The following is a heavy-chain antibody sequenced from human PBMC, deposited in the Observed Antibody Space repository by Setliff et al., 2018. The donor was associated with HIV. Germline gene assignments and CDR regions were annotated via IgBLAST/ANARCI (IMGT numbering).Heavy chain of an antibody. V-gene: IGHV3-30-3*01. Sequence: PGGSLRLSCAASGFIFRSLTMHWVRQAPGKGVEWVALISGDESQKLYADSGSDPFIISRDNSQSTVFLQMNRLRAEDTAMYYCVKKSPYCNIGRCPPDAFDNWGQGTMVTVSS. CDR1: GFIFRSLT. CDR2: ISGDESQK. CDR3: VKKSPYCNIGRCPPDAFDN. D-gene: IGHD2-15*01. J-gene: IGHJ3*02.